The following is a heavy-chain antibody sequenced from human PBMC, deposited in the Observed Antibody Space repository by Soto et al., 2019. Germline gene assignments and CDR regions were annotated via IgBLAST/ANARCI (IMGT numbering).Heavy chain of an antibody. J-gene: IGHJ4*02. CDR1: GGSISSGGYY. Sequence: KTSETLSLTCTVSGGSISSGGYYWSWIRQHPGKGLEWIGYIYYSGSTYYNPSLKSRVTISVDTSKNQFSLKLSSVTAADTAVYYCARDISSSWYYFDYWGQGILVTVSS. CDR2: IYYSGST. D-gene: IGHD6-13*01. CDR3: ARDISSSWYYFDY. V-gene: IGHV4-31*03.